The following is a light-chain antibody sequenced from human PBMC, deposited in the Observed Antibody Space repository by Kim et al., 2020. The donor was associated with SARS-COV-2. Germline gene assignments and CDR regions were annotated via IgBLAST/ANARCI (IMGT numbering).Light chain of an antibody. J-gene: IGLJ3*02. CDR3: SAWDSSLNAWV. Sequence: SQPTPRHCTGTQHNRGHQGAAGQRQHQGPPPKLLSYQNNNRPSGFSERFSASRSGDTASLTITGLQPEDETDYYCSAWDSSLNAWVFGGGTQLTVL. CDR2: QNN. V-gene: IGLV10-54*04. CDR1: QHNRGHQG.